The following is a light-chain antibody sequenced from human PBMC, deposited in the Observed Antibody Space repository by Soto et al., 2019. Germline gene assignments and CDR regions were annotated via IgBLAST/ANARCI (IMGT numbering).Light chain of an antibody. CDR3: QQYGSSLSIT. CDR2: GAS. J-gene: IGKJ5*01. V-gene: IGKV3-20*01. CDR1: QSVSSNY. Sequence: EIVLTPSPGTLSLSPGERATLSCRASQSVSSNYFAWYQQKPGQAPRLLIYGASSRATGIPDRFSGSGSGTDFTLTISRLEPEDFAVYYCQQYGSSLSITFGQGTRLEIK.